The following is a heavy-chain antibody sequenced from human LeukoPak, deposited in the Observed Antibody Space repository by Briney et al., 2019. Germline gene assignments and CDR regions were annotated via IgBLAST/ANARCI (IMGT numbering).Heavy chain of an antibody. V-gene: IGHV4-61*02. J-gene: IGHJ5*02. Sequence: PSQTLSLTCTVSGGSISSGSYYWSWIRQPAGKGLEWIGRIYASGSTNYNPSLKSRVTISVDTSKNQFSLKLSSVTAADTAVYYCARDKQLEGIDEGWFDPWGQGTLVTVSS. CDR3: ARDKQLEGIDEGWFDP. D-gene: IGHD6-6*01. CDR2: IYASGST. CDR1: GGSISSGSYY.